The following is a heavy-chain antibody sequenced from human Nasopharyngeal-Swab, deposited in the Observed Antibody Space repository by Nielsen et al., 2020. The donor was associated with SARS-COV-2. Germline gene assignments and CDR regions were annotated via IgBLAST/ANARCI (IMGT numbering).Heavy chain of an antibody. Sequence: GESLKISCAASGFTLSSYSMNWVRQAPGKGLEWVSSISSSSSYIFYADSVKGRFTISRDNAKNSLYLQMNSLRVKDTAVYYCARVHCSRSSCSAPDYYYYYMDVWGKGTTVTVSS. D-gene: IGHD2-2*01. V-gene: IGHV3-21*01. CDR1: GFTLSSYS. CDR3: ARVHCSRSSCSAPDYYYYYMDV. CDR2: ISSSSSYI. J-gene: IGHJ6*03.